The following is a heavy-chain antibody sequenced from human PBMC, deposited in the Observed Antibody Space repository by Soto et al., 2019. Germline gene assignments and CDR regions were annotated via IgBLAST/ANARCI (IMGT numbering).Heavy chain of an antibody. CDR2: VSTSGRST. Sequence: GGSLRLSCSASGFIFSESTIYWVRQVPGKGLEAISAVSTSGRSTYYADSVKDRFTISRDNSKNTLFLQMGSLRPEDTAIYYCVKQAPSLDGVAFDYWGQGTQVTVSS. CDR1: GFIFSEST. V-gene: IGHV3-64D*06. D-gene: IGHD2-15*01. CDR3: VKQAPSLDGVAFDY. J-gene: IGHJ4*02.